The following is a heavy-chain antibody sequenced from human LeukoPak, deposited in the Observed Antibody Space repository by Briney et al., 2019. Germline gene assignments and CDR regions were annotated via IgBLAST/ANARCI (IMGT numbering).Heavy chain of an antibody. CDR1: GFTFSSYA. Sequence: GGPLRLSCAASGFTFSSYAMSWVRQAPGKGLEWVAVIWYDGSNKYYADSVKGRFTISRDNSKNTLYLQMNSLRAEDTAVYYCARVLDEAVAAEYFDYWGQGTLVTVSS. CDR2: IWYDGSNK. CDR3: ARVLDEAVAAEYFDY. V-gene: IGHV3-33*08. D-gene: IGHD6-19*01. J-gene: IGHJ4*02.